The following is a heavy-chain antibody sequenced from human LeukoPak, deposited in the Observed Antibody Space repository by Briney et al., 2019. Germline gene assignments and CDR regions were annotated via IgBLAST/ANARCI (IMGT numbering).Heavy chain of an antibody. J-gene: IGHJ3*02. Sequence: ASVKASCKASGYTFTGYYMHWVRQAPGQGLEWMGWINPNSGGTNYAQKFQGRVTMTRDTSISTAYMELSRLRSDDTAVYYCASGREYRSGGSCYSSDDAFDIWGQGTMVTVSS. CDR2: INPNSGGT. D-gene: IGHD2-15*01. V-gene: IGHV1-2*02. CDR1: GYTFTGYY. CDR3: ASGREYRSGGSCYSSDDAFDI.